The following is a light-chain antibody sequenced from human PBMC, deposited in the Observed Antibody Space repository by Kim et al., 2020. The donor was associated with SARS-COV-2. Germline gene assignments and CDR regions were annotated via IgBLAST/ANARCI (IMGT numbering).Light chain of an antibody. V-gene: IGKV3-20*01. CDR1: QSVSSSY. CDR2: GAS. J-gene: IGKJ3*01. CDR3: QQYGRSPRT. Sequence: EIVLTQSPATLSLSPGERATLSCRARQSVSSSYLAWYQQKPGQAPRLLIYGASSRATGIPDRFSGSGSGTDFTLTISRLEPEDFAVYYCQQYGRSPRTFGPGTKVDIK.